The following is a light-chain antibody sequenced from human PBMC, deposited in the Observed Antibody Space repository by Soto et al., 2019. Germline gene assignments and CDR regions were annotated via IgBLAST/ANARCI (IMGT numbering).Light chain of an antibody. CDR1: SSDVANYNH. CDR2: EGS. Sequence: QSALTQPASVSGSPGQSITISCTGTSSDVANYNHVSWYQHYPGKAPKLIIYEGSKRPSGVSNRFSGSKSGNTASLTISGLQAEDEADYYCCSYAGDNTFIFGGGTKLTVL. J-gene: IGLJ2*01. CDR3: CSYAGDNTFI. V-gene: IGLV2-23*03.